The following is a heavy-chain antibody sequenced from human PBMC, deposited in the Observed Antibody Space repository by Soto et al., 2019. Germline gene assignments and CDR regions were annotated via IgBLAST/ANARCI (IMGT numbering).Heavy chain of an antibody. CDR1: GFSFVNYA. V-gene: IGHV3-23*01. J-gene: IGHJ4*02. D-gene: IGHD6-19*01. Sequence: GGSLRLSCAASGFSFVNYAMNWVRQAPGKGLEWVSGLSGSGTSTYYADSVKGRFTISRDNSRDTLFLQMNSLTADDTAVCYCAKATTNGGWFNPFDSWGQGALVTVSS. CDR2: LSGSGTST. CDR3: AKATTNGGWFNPFDS.